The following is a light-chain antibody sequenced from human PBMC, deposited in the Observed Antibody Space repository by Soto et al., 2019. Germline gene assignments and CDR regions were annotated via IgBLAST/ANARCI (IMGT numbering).Light chain of an antibody. V-gene: IGKV3-15*01. J-gene: IGKJ2*01. CDR2: EAS. Sequence: EIVMTQSPATLSVSPGERATLSCRASRSVRRNVAWYQQKPGQAPRLLIYEASTRATGTPSRFCGSASGTDFILTISSLQSEDFAIYYCQQYNDWPPYTFGQGTKLQIK. CDR1: RSVRRN. CDR3: QQYNDWPPYT.